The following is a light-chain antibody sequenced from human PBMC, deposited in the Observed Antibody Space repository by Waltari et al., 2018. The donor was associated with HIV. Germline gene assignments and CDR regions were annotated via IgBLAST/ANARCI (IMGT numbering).Light chain of an antibody. V-gene: IGLV1-51*01. J-gene: IGLJ2*01. Sequence: QSVLTQPPSVSAAPGQKVTISCSGSSSNIGNNFVSWYQQLPGTAPKLLIYDDSKRPPGTPDRFSGSKAGTSATLGITGLQTGDEADYYCGSWDSSLSSAVFGGGTKLTVL. CDR1: SSNIGNNF. CDR2: DDS. CDR3: GSWDSSLSSAV.